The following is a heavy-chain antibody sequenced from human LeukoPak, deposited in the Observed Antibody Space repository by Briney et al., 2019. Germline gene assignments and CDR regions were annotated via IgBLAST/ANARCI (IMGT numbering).Heavy chain of an antibody. V-gene: IGHV3-30-3*01. CDR1: GFTFSSYA. D-gene: IGHD3-10*01. J-gene: IGHJ4*02. CDR3: ARDLGRATYYGSGSYGDY. Sequence: GGSLRLSCAASGFTFSSYAMHWVRQAPGKGLGWVAVISYDGSNKYYADSVKGRFTISRDNSKNTLYLQMNSLRAEDTAVYYCARDLGRATYYGSGSYGDYWGQGTLVTVSS. CDR2: ISYDGSNK.